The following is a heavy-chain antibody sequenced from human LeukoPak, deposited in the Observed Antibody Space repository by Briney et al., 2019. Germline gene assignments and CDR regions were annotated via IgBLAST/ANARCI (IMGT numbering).Heavy chain of an antibody. D-gene: IGHD1-26*01. CDR1: GGSISSGSYY. J-gene: IGHJ4*02. Sequence: SETLSLTCTVSGGSISSGSYYWSWIRQPAGKGLECFGRIYTSGSTNYNTSLKSRVTISVDTSKNQFSLKLSSVTAADTAVYYCARSSPVGATFYFDYWGQGTLVTVSS. V-gene: IGHV4-61*02. CDR2: IYTSGST. CDR3: ARSSPVGATFYFDY.